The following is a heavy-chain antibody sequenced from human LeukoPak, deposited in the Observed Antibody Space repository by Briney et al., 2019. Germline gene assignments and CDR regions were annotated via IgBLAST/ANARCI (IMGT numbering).Heavy chain of an antibody. D-gene: IGHD4-17*01. CDR1: GGSFSGYY. CDR2: INHSGST. J-gene: IGHJ4*02. V-gene: IGHV4-34*01. Sequence: SETLSLTCAVYGGSFSGYYWSWIRQPPGKGLEWIGEINHSGSTNSNPSLKSRVTISVDTSKNQFSLKLSSVTAADTAVYYCARAGYGDSDFDYWGQGTLVTVSS. CDR3: ARAGYGDSDFDY.